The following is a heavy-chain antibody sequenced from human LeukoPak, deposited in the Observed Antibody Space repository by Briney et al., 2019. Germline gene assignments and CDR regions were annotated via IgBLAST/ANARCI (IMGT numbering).Heavy chain of an antibody. CDR3: ARDSGGFYYDMDV. J-gene: IGHJ6*02. Sequence: GGSLRLSCAASGFTFSSYDMHWVRQATGEGMEWVSAIGTAGDTYYPGSVKGRFTISRENAKNSLYLQMNSLRAGDTAVYYCARDSGGFYYDMDVWGQGTTVTVSS. CDR2: IGTAGDT. D-gene: IGHD6-25*01. CDR1: GFTFSSYD. V-gene: IGHV3-13*01.